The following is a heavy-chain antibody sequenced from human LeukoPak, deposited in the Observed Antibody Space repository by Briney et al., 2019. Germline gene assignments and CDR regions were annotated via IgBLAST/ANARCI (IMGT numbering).Heavy chain of an antibody. CDR3: ARVGPPYCTNGVCYTSRKGIDY. CDR2: INHSGST. V-gene: IGHV4-34*01. Sequence: PSETLSLTCAVYGGSFSGYYWSWIRQPPGKGLEWIGEINHSGSTNYNPSLKSRVTISVDTSKNQFSLKLSSVTAADTAVYYCARVGPPYCTNGVCYTSRKGIDYWGQGTLVTVSS. CDR1: GGSFSGYY. D-gene: IGHD2-8*01. J-gene: IGHJ4*02.